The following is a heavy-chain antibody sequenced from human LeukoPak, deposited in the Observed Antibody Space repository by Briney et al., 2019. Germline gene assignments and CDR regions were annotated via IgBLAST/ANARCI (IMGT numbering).Heavy chain of an antibody. CDR2: INPNSGGT. D-gene: IGHD4-17*01. CDR3: AREHDYGDYVGAFDI. Sequence: ASVKVSCKASGYTFTGYYMHWVRQAPGQGLEWMGWINPNSGGTNYAQKFQGRVTMTRDTSISTAYMELSRLRSDDTAVYYCAREHDYGDYVGAFDIWGQGTMVTVSS. CDR1: GYTFTGYY. J-gene: IGHJ3*02. V-gene: IGHV1-2*02.